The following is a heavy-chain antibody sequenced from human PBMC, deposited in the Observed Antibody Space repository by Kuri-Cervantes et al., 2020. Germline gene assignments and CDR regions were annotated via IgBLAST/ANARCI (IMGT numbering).Heavy chain of an antibody. J-gene: IGHJ4*02. Sequence: GSLRLSCTVSGGSISSYYWSWIRQPPGKGLEWIGEINHSGSTNYNPSLKSRVTISVDTSKNQFSLKLSSVTAADTAVYYCARVNPPNSSGYYFYDYWGQGTLVTVSS. V-gene: IGHV4-34*01. CDR3: ARVNPPNSSGYYFYDY. CDR2: INHSGST. D-gene: IGHD3-22*01. CDR1: GGSISSYY.